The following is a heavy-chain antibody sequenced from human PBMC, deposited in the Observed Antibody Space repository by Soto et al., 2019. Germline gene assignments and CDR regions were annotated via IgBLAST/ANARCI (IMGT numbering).Heavy chain of an antibody. CDR1: GYTFTSYG. V-gene: IGHV1-18*01. D-gene: IGHD3-22*01. CDR2: ISAYNGNT. J-gene: IGHJ4*02. CDR3: ARAVSSGYDWWNFDS. Sequence: GASVKVSCKASGYTFTSYGISWVRQAPGQGLEWMGWISAYNGNTNYAQKLQGRVTMTTETSTSTAYMELRSLRSDDTAVYYCARAVSSGYDWWNFDSWGQGTLVKVSS.